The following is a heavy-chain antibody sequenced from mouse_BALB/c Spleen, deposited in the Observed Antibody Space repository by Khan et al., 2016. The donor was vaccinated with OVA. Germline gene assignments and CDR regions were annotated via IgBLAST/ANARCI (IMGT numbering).Heavy chain of an antibody. Sequence: QVQLKESGPGLVAPSQSLSITCTVSGFSLSNYGVHWVRQPPGKGLKWLGVIWTGGITNYNSALMSRLSISKDNSKSQVFLKMNRLQTDDTAIYYCARSYDYDVGGFAYWGQVTLVTVSA. CDR3: ARSYDYDVGGFAY. CDR1: GFSLSNYG. J-gene: IGHJ3*01. V-gene: IGHV2-9*02. CDR2: IWTGGIT. D-gene: IGHD2-4*01.